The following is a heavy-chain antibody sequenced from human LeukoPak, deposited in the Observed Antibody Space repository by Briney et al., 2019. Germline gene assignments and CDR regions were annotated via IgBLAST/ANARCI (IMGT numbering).Heavy chain of an antibody. D-gene: IGHD3-9*01. CDR2: IRNDGSDK. V-gene: IGHV3-30*02. CDR1: GFTFSSHG. J-gene: IGHJ4*02. CDR3: VRDADWSFDY. Sequence: GGSLRPSCGASGFTFSSHGMHWVRQAPGRGLEWVAFIRNDGSDKYYADSVKGRFTISRDNSKNTLSVQMNSLRVQDTAVYYCVRDADWSFDYWGQGTLLTVSS.